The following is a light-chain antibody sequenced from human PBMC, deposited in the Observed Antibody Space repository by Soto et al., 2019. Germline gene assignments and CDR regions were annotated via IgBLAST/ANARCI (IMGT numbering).Light chain of an antibody. V-gene: IGKV1-5*01. Sequence: DIQMTQSPSTLSASVVDRVTMTCRASQSISKWLAWYQQKPGTAPKLLIYDASNLESGVPSRFSGSGSGTDFTLTISSLQPENFATYYCQHDTFGQGTRLEIK. CDR1: QSISKW. CDR2: DAS. J-gene: IGKJ5*01. CDR3: QHDT.